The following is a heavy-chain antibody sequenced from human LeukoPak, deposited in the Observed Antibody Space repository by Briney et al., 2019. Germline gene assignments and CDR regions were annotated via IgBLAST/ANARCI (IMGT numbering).Heavy chain of an antibody. CDR3: TRDLNHDSSG. J-gene: IGHJ4*02. CDR1: GFRFSDYW. CDR2: IKTDGSEK. D-gene: IGHD3-22*01. Sequence: PGGPLRLSRAASGFRFSDYWMTWVRQAPGKGLECVANIKTDGSEKYYPDSVKGRFTIFRDNAKNLLYLQMNSMRVEDTAVYYCTRDLNHDSSGWGQGTLVTVSS. V-gene: IGHV3-7*01.